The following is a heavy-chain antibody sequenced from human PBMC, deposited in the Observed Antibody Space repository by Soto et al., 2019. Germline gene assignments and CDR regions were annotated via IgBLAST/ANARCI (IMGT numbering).Heavy chain of an antibody. CDR2: TNAGNGNT. CDR3: ARDGLVAATPYYFDY. CDR1: GYTFTSYA. J-gene: IGHJ4*02. Sequence: QVQLVQSGAEVKKPGASVKVSCKASGYTFTSYAMHWVCQAPGQRLEWMGWTNAGNGNTKYSQKFQGRVTITRDTSASRAYMEPSSLRSEDTAVYYCARDGLVAATPYYFDYWGQGTLVTVSS. D-gene: IGHD2-15*01. V-gene: IGHV1-3*01.